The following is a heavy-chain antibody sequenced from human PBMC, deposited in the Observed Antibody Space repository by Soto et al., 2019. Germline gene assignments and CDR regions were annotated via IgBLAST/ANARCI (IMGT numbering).Heavy chain of an antibody. D-gene: IGHD3-3*01. CDR3: ARDSWFSYVFWSGYSGSRMYGMDV. V-gene: IGHV4-31*03. J-gene: IGHJ6*02. Sequence: TLSLTCTVAGGSISSGGYYWSRKRKKPGKGQEWXGYIYNSGSTYYNPSLKSRVTISVDTSKNQFSLKLSSVTAADTAVYYCARDSWFSYVFWSGYSGSRMYGMDVWGQGTTVTVSS. CDR2: IYNSGST. CDR1: GGSISSGGYY.